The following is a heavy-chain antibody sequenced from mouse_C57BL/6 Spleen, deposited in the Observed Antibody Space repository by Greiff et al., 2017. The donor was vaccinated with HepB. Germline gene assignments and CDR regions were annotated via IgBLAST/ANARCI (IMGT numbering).Heavy chain of an antibody. J-gene: IGHJ2*01. D-gene: IGHD1-1*01. CDR2: FYPGSGSI. CDR1: GYTFTEYT. V-gene: IGHV1-62-2*01. Sequence: QVQLKESGAELVKPGASVKLSCKASGYTFTEYTIHWVKQRSGQGLEWIGWFYPGSGSIKYNEKFKDKATLTADKSSSTVYMELSRLTSEDSAVYFCARHEGSFSLYYYGSLDYWGQGTTLTVSS. CDR3: ARHEGSFSLYYYGSLDY.